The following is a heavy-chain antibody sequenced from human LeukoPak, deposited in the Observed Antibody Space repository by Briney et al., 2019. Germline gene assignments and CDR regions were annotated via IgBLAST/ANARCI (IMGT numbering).Heavy chain of an antibody. J-gene: IGHJ4*02. CDR2: ISSSSSTI. Sequence: GGSLRLSCAASGFTFSSYSMNWVRQAPGKGLEWVSYISSSSSTIYYADSVKGRFTISRDNAKNSLYLQMNSLRAEDTAVYYCARGTIMTTVTTPYYFDYWGQGTLATVSS. V-gene: IGHV3-48*04. CDR3: ARGTIMTTVTTPYYFDY. D-gene: IGHD4-17*01. CDR1: GFTFSSYS.